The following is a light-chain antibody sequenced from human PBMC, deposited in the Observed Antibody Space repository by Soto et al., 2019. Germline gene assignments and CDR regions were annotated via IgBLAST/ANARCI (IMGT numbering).Light chain of an antibody. CDR2: DVS. V-gene: IGLV2-14*01. CDR1: SSDVGGYNY. J-gene: IGLJ2*01. CDR3: SSYTSSSTLV. Sequence: QSALTQPASVSGSPGQSITISCTGTSSDVGGYNYVSWYQQHPGKAPKLMIYDVSNRPSGVSNCFSGSKSGNTDSLTISGLQAEDEGDYYCSSYTSSSTLVFGGGTKQTV.